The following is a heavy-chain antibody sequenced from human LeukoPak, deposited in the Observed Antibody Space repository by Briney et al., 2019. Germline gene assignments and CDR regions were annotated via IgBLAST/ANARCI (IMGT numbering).Heavy chain of an antibody. CDR1: GGSISGSSYY. D-gene: IGHD6-19*01. CDR3: ARQVYSGGWYGPFDY. V-gene: IGHV4-39*01. Sequence: SETLSLTCTVSGGSISGSSYYLGWFRQPPGKGLEWIGSLSYRGNTYYTPSLRSRLTISVYTSESHFSLNLTSLAAADTAVYYCARQVYSGGWYGPFDYWGQGTLVTVSS. J-gene: IGHJ4*02. CDR2: LSYRGNT.